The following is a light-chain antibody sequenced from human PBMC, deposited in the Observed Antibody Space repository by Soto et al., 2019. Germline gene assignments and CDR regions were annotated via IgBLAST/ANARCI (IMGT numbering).Light chain of an antibody. CDR3: QQYNNWPKT. V-gene: IGKV3-15*01. J-gene: IGKJ1*01. CDR2: GAS. Sequence: EIVWTQSPGTLSFSPGERATLSCRASQSVSSNLAWYQQKPGQAPRLLIYGASARATGIPARFTGSGSGTEFTLTISSLQSEDIAVYYCQQYNNWPKTFGQGTKVDI. CDR1: QSVSSN.